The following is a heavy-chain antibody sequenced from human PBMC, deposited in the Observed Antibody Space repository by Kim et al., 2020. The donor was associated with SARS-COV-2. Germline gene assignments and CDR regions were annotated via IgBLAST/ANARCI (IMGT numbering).Heavy chain of an antibody. D-gene: IGHD3-16*01. CDR3: TRGGGVDYYGMDV. Sequence: NYAQMFQDRVTMTRDRSTSTAYMEVRGLRLDDTAVYYCTRGGGVDYYGMDVWGQGTTVTVSS. J-gene: IGHJ6*02. V-gene: IGHV1-2*02.